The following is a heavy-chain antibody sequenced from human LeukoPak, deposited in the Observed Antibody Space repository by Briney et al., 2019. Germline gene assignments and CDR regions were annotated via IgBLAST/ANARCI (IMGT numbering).Heavy chain of an antibody. V-gene: IGHV4-38-2*01. CDR1: GYSLSSGYY. D-gene: IGHD3-3*01. CDR2: IYHSVST. J-gene: IGHJ3*02. CDR3: ARRLYDFWSGYPDDAFDI. Sequence: SETLSLTCAVSGYSLSSGYYWGWIRQPPGKGLEWIGSIYHSVSTYYNPSLKSRVTISVDTSKNQFSLKLSSVTAADTAVYYCARRLYDFWSGYPDDAFDIWGQGTMVTVSS.